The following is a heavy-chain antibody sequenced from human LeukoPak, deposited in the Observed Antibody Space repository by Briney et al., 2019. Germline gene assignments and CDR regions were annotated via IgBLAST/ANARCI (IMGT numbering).Heavy chain of an antibody. V-gene: IGHV4-34*01. CDR1: GGSFSGYY. CDR3: ARGGWFSMIVVNLGYYLDY. J-gene: IGHJ4*02. Sequence: PSETLSLTCAVYGGSFSGYYWSWIRQPPGNGLEWIGEINHSGSTNYNPSLKSRVTISVDTSKNQFSLKLSSVTAADTAVYYCARGGWFSMIVVNLGYYLDYWGQGTLVTVSS. CDR2: INHSGST. D-gene: IGHD3-22*01.